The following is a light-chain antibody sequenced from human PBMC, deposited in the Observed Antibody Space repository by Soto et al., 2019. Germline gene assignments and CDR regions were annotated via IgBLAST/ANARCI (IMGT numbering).Light chain of an antibody. CDR2: GAS. V-gene: IGKV3-20*01. Sequence: EIVLTQSPGTLSLSPGERATLSCRASQSVSSSYLAWYQQKPGQAPRILIYGASSRATGIPDRFSGSGSGTDFTLTISRLEPEEFAVYYCQQYGSSSYTFSQGTKLEIK. J-gene: IGKJ2*01. CDR3: QQYGSSSYT. CDR1: QSVSSSY.